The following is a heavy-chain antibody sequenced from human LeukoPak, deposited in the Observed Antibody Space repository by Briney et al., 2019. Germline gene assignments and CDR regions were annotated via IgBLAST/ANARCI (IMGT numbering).Heavy chain of an antibody. CDR3: ASPRSGYRYTFDY. J-gene: IGHJ4*02. Sequence: ASETLSLTCAVSAASISNYYWSWIRQAPGKGLGWIGYISTSGSTNYNPSPKSRVPISLDTSKNRFSLNLNFVTAADTAVYYCASPRSGYRYTFDYWGQGALVTVSS. CDR1: AASISNYY. V-gene: IGHV4-4*09. D-gene: IGHD3-22*01. CDR2: ISTSGST.